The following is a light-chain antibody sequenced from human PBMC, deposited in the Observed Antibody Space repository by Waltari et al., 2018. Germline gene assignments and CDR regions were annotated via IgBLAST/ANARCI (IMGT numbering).Light chain of an antibody. V-gene: IGKV4-1*01. CDR2: WAS. Sequence: IVVTQFPDSLPVSLGERATINCTTRHSVVLSSNGRSYLAWYQQKPGQSPTLLFSWASTRESGVPDRFFASGSGTDFTLTISSLQSEDVAVYYCLQYYTNPYTFGQGTKLEIK. CDR3: LQYYTNPYT. CDR1: HSVVLSSNGRSY. J-gene: IGKJ2*01.